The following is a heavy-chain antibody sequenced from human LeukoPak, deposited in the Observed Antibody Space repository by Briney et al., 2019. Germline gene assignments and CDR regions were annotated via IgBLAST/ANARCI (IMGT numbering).Heavy chain of an antibody. Sequence: XLRLSCAXXXXXXSXXAMXXXRXXXXXXXXXVAVISKDGSDKYYPGSVRGRFTISRDNSKNTIYLQMDSLRAEDTAIYYCARDYWWNYDYWGQGTLVTVSS. J-gene: IGHJ4*02. V-gene: IGHV3-30-3*01. D-gene: IGHD1-7*01. CDR3: ARDYWWNYDY. CDR1: XXXXSXXA. CDR2: ISKDGSDK.